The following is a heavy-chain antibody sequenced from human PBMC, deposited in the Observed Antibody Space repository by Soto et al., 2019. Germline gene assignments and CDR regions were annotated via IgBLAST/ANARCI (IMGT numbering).Heavy chain of an antibody. J-gene: IGHJ5*02. D-gene: IGHD1-26*01. CDR2: IKQDGSEK. V-gene: IGHV3-7*01. CDR1: GFTFSSYW. CDR3: AREGSVGWFDP. Sequence: EVQLVESGGGLVQPGGSLRLSCAASGFTFSSYWMSWVRQAPGKGLEWLANIKQDGSEKYYVDSVKGRFTISRDNAKNSLYLQMNSLRAEDTAVYYCAREGSVGWFDPWGQGTLVTVSS.